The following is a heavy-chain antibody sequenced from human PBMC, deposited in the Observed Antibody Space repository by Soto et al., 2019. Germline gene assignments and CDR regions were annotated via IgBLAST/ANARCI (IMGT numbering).Heavy chain of an antibody. CDR1: GGSISSGDYY. D-gene: IGHD3-22*01. CDR2: IYYSGST. V-gene: IGHV4-30-4*01. J-gene: IGHJ4*02. CDR3: ARGITMIPRFDY. Sequence: QVQLQESGPGLVKPSQTLSLTCTVSGGSISSGDYYWSWIRQPPGKGLEWIGYIYYSGSTYYNPSLKSRVTISVDTSKHQCSLKLSSVTAADTAVYYCARGITMIPRFDYWGQGTLVTVSS.